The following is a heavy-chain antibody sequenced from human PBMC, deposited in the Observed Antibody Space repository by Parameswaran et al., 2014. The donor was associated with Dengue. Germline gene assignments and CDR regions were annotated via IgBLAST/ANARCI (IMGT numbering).Heavy chain of an antibody. J-gene: IGHJ4*02. Sequence: WIRQPPGKGLEWIGSIYYSGSTYYNPSLKSRVTISVDTSKNQFSLKLSSVTAADTAVYYCARHQYCSGGSCYPDYWGQGTLVTVSS. V-gene: IGHV4-39*01. CDR3: ARHQYCSGGSCYPDY. CDR2: IYYSGST. D-gene: IGHD2-15*01.